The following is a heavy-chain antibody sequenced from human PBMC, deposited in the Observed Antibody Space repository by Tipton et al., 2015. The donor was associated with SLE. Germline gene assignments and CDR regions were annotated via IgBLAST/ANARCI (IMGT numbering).Heavy chain of an antibody. CDR3: ARFRAGAYFDF. J-gene: IGHJ4*02. CDR1: GGSISSSNYY. V-gene: IGHV4-39*07. CDR2: ISYDGNT. Sequence: TLSLTCTVSGGSISSSNYYWGWIRQPPGKGLEWIGSISYDGNTFYKPSLESRVTISVDSSKNLFSLSLTSVTAADTARYYCARFRAGAYFDFWGQGTLVTVSS. D-gene: IGHD6-19*01.